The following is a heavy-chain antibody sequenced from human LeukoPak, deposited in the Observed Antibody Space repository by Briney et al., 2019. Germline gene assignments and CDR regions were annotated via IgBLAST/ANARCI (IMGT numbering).Heavy chain of an antibody. J-gene: IGHJ4*02. CDR1: GYTFTSYD. Sequence: GASVKVSCKASGYTFTSYDINWVRQATGQGLEWMGWMSPNSGNTGYAQKFQGRVTITRNTSISTAYMELSSLRSDDTAVYYCATLLSNAAFDYWGQGTLVTVSS. CDR2: MSPNSGNT. D-gene: IGHD6-25*01. V-gene: IGHV1-8*03. CDR3: ATLLSNAAFDY.